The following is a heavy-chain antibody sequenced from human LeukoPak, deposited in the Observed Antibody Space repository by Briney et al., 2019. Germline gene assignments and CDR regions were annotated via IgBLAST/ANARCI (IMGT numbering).Heavy chain of an antibody. D-gene: IGHD3-22*01. V-gene: IGHV4-31*03. CDR3: AGITMISYFYYFDY. J-gene: IGHJ4*02. CDR1: GGSISSGGYY. Sequence: PSETLSLTCTVSGGSISSGGYYWSWIRQHPGKGLEWIGYIYYSGSTYYNPSLKSRVTISVDTSKNQFSLKLSSVTAADTAVYYCAGITMISYFYYFDYWGQGTLVTVSS. CDR2: IYYSGST.